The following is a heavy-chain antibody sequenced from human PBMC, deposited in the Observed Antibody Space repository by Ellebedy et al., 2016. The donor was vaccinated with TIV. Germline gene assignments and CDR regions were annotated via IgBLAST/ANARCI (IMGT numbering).Heavy chain of an antibody. V-gene: IGHV3-30-3*01. CDR2: ISYDGTMK. J-gene: IGHJ4*02. CDR3: AKDWNRWGNSKSYFDY. Sequence: GGSLRLSCTASGFSFNNYPIHWVRQAPGKGLEWVAAISYDGTMKYYADSVMGRFTISRDNSKSTLYLQMNSLRAEDTAVYYCAKDWNRWGNSKSYFDYWGQGTLVTVSS. CDR1: GFSFNNYP. D-gene: IGHD2/OR15-2a*01.